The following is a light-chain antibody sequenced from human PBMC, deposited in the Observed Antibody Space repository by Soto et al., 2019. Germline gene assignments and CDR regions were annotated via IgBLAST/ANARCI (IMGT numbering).Light chain of an antibody. CDR3: ATWDSSLSAYV. CDR2: DSN. J-gene: IGLJ1*01. CDR1: SSNIGNNS. V-gene: IGLV1-51*01. Sequence: QSVLTQPPSVSAAPGQKVTISCSGGSSNIGNNSVSWYQQLPGTAPKLLIYDSNKRPSGIPDRFSGSKSGTSATLGITGLQTGDEAHYYCATWDSSLSAYVFGTGTKVTVL.